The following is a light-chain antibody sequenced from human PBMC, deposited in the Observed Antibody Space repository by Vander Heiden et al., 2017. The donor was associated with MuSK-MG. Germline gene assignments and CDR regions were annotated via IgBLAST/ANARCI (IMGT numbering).Light chain of an antibody. Sequence: DIVMNQSPDSLAVSLGERATINCKSSQSVLYSSNNMNYLAWYQQKPGQPPKLLIYWASTRESGVPDRFSGSGSGTDFTLTIRSLQAEDVAVYYCQQYYTTPRTFGPGTKVEIK. CDR2: WAS. J-gene: IGKJ1*01. CDR1: QSVLYSSNNMNY. CDR3: QQYYTTPRT. V-gene: IGKV4-1*01.